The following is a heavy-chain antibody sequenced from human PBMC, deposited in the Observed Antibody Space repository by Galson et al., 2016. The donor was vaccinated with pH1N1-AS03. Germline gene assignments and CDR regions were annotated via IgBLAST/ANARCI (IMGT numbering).Heavy chain of an antibody. V-gene: IGHV1-2*04. D-gene: IGHD2-2*01. CDR2: INTDSGVT. CDR1: GYIFTGFY. CDR3: ARDPRGPCTSATCPTTYYYGMDA. Sequence: SVKVSCKASGYIFTGFYVHWVRQAPGQGLEWMGWINTDSGVTNYAQKFEAWVTMTRDTSVSTAYMELNGLKSDDTAVYYCARDPRGPCTSATCPTTYYYGMDAWGQGTTVIVSS. J-gene: IGHJ6*02.